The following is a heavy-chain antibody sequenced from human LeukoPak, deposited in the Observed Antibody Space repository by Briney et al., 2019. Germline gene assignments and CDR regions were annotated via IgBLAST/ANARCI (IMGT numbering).Heavy chain of an antibody. J-gene: IGHJ4*02. CDR1: GYTFTSYA. CDR3: AREAWHNWNDLDY. V-gene: IGHV1-3*01. CDR2: INAGNGNT. D-gene: IGHD1-1*01. Sequence: GASVKVSCKASGYTFTSYAMHWVRQAPGQGLEGMGWINAGNGNTKYSQKFQGRVTITRDTSTSTAYMELSSLRSEDTAVYYCAREAWHNWNDLDYWGQRTLVTVCS.